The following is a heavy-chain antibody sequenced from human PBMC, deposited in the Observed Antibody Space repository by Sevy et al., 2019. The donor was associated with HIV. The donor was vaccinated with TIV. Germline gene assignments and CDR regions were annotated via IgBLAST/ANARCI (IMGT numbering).Heavy chain of an antibody. CDR3: ATWGSTWGIDY. D-gene: IGHD3-16*01. CDR1: GFTFNKSW. V-gene: IGHV3-7*01. J-gene: IGHJ4*02. CDR2: IKEDGSKK. Sequence: GGALRLSCAASGFTFNKSWITWVRQAPGKWLECVSNIKEDGSKKYYVESVTGRFTVLRDNVKNSRFLQMDSLRADDTAVYYCATWGSTWGIDYWGKGTLVTVSS.